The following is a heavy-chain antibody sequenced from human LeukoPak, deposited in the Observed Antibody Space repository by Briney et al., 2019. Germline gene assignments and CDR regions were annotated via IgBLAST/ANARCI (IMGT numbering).Heavy chain of an antibody. CDR1: GYTFTGYY. V-gene: IGHV1-8*02. CDR2: MNPNSGNT. J-gene: IGHJ4*02. CDR3: ATGYSSGWYRNAFDY. Sequence: GASVKVSCKASGYTFTGYYMHWVRQAPGQGLEWMGWMNPNSGNTGYAQKFQGRVTMTRNTSISTAYMELSSLRSEDTAVYYCATGYSSGWYRNAFDYWGQGTLVTVSS. D-gene: IGHD6-19*01.